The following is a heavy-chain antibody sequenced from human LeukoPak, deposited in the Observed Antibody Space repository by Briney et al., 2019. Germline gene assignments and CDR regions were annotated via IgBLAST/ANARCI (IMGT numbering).Heavy chain of an antibody. D-gene: IGHD2-21*02. V-gene: IGHV1-69*05. Sequence: SVKVSCKASGGTFSSYAISWVRQAPGQGLEWMGRIIPIFGTANYTQKFQGRVTITTDESTSAAYMELSSLRSEDTAVYYCARGPSGGYCGGDCWPLFDYWGQGTLVTVSS. CDR1: GGTFSSYA. CDR2: IIPIFGTA. J-gene: IGHJ4*02. CDR3: ARGPSGGYCGGDCWPLFDY.